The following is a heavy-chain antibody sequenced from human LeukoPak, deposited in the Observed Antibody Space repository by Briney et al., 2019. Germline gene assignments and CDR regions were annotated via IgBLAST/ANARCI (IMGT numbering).Heavy chain of an antibody. CDR2: TSYDGSNK. Sequence: PGRSLRLSCAASGFTFSSYAMHWVRQAPGKGLEWVAVTSYDGSNKYYADSVKGRFTISRDNSKNTLYLQMNSLRAEDTAVYYCARGLRFLEWLLRPRFDYWGQGTLVTVSS. CDR3: ARGLRFLEWLLRPRFDY. D-gene: IGHD3-3*01. V-gene: IGHV3-30-3*01. J-gene: IGHJ4*02. CDR1: GFTFSSYA.